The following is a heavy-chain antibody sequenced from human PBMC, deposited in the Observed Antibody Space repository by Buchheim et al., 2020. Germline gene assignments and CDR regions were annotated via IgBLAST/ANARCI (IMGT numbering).Heavy chain of an antibody. CDR3: AKGSTTSYGMDV. CDR2: ISYDGSNK. CDR1: GFTFSSYG. D-gene: IGHD2-2*01. V-gene: IGHV3-30*18. Sequence: QVQLVESGGGVVQPGRSLRLSCAASGFTFSSYGMHWVRQAPGKGLEWVAVISYDGSNKYYADSVKGRFTISRDNSKTTLYLQMNSLRAEDTAVYYCAKGSTTSYGMDVWGQGTT. J-gene: IGHJ6*02.